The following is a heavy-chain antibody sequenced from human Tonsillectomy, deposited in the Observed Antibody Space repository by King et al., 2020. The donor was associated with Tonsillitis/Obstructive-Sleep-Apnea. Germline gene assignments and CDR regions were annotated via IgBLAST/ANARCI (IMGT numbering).Heavy chain of an antibody. CDR1: GFTFSSYG. V-gene: IGHV3-33*01. D-gene: IGHD2-2*01. CDR3: AGRGKAGVVSAASYYYAMDV. J-gene: IGHJ6*04. CDR2: IWYDGSNK. Sequence: VQLVESGGGVVQPGRSLRLSCAASGFTFSSYGMHWVRQAPGKGLEWVAVIWYDGSNKYYADSMKGRFPISRDNSKNTLYLQMNSLRAEDTAVYYCAGRGKAGVVSAASYYYAMDVWGKGTTVTVSS.